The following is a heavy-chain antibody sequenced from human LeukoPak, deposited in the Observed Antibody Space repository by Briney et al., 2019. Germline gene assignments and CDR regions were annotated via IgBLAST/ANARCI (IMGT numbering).Heavy chain of an antibody. J-gene: IGHJ4*02. CDR1: GFAFSSSG. CDR2: IWSDESHK. V-gene: IGHV3-33*06. Sequence: PGRSLRLSCEACGFAFSSSGMHWVRQAPGKGLEWVAVIWSDESHKYYADFVKGRFTISRDNSKNTLYLQMNSLRAEDTAVYYCAKDYRLRLGELSYLEYWGQGTLVTVSS. CDR3: AKDYRLRLGELSYLEY. D-gene: IGHD3-16*02.